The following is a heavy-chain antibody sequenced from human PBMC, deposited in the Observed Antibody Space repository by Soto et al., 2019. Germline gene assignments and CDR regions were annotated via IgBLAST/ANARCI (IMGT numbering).Heavy chain of an antibody. V-gene: IGHV3-21*01. D-gene: IGHD2-2*01. CDR1: GFTFSSYS. J-gene: IGHJ6*02. CDR2: ISSSSSYI. Sequence: GGSLRLSCAASGFTFSSYSMNWVRQAPGKGLEWVSSISSSSSYIYYADSVKGRFTISRDNAKNSLYLQMNSLRAEDTAVYYCARDRFEEVPAAWVYYYGMDVWGQGTTVTVSS. CDR3: ARDRFEEVPAAWVYYYGMDV.